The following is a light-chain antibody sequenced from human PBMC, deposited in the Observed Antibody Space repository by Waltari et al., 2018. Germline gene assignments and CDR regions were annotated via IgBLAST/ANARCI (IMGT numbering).Light chain of an antibody. CDR1: QRLLNSSGYNY. CDR3: MQALHTPLYT. V-gene: IGKV2-28*01. CDR2: LGS. Sequence: IVMTQSPLSLPVLPGAPASTSCSSRQRLLNSSGYNYSDWFLQKPGPSPQRRIYLGSNRTSGGPDRFSGSGSGTEFTLRISRGVAEDVGVYYCMQALHTPLYTFGQGTKLEIK. J-gene: IGKJ2*01.